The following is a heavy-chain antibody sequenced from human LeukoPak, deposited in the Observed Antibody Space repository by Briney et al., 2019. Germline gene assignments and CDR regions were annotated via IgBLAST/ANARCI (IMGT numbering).Heavy chain of an antibody. V-gene: IGHV3-33*01. J-gene: IGHJ4*02. Sequence: GGSLRLSCAASGFTFSTFGVHWVRQAPGKGLEWVAVMWYDASNQFYADAVKGRFTISRDNSKNTLYLQMNSLRAEDTAVYYCTTHYPDSGSYNYWGQGTLVTVSS. CDR3: TTHYPDSGSYNY. CDR2: MWYDASNQ. CDR1: GFTFSTFG. D-gene: IGHD1-26*01.